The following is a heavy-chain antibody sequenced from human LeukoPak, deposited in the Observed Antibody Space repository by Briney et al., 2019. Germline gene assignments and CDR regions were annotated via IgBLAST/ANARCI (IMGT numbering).Heavy chain of an antibody. CDR3: ARGQVGTTVITPVAY. Sequence: GGSVRLSRSASGFPFCSYAPSGAPHPPGKGLEWLSIIIGSDSTTYYAASVKGRFTISRDNSKNTLYLQMNSLRVEDTAIYCCARGQVGTTVITPVAYWGQGTLVTVSS. D-gene: IGHD4-23*01. CDR1: GFPFCSYA. V-gene: IGHV3-23*01. CDR2: IIGSDSTT. J-gene: IGHJ4*02.